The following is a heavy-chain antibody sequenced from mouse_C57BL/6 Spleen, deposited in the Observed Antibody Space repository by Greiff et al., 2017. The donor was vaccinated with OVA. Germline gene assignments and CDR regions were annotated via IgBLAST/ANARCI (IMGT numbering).Heavy chain of an antibody. CDR1: GYTFTSYW. CDR3: ARSLYQETFAY. V-gene: IGHV1-72*01. CDR2: IDPNSGGT. J-gene: IGHJ3*01. D-gene: IGHD2-3*01. Sequence: QVQLKQPGAELVKPGASVKLSCKASGYTFTSYWMHWVKQRPGRGLEWIGRIDPNSGGTKYNEKFKSKATLTVDKPSSTAYMQLSSLTSEDSAVYYCARSLYQETFAYWGQGTLVTVSA.